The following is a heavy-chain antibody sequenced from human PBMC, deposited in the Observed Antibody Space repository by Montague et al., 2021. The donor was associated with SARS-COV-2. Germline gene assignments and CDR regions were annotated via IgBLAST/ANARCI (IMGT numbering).Heavy chain of an antibody. CDR3: ARDRRIVGALYYYYGMDV. Sequence: SLRLSCAASGFTVSSNYMSWVRQAPGKGLEWVSVIYSGGSTYYADFVKGRFTISRDNSKNTLYLQMNSLRAEDTAVYYCARDRRIVGALYYYYGMDVWGRGTTVTVSS. CDR1: GFTVSSNY. CDR2: IYSGGST. J-gene: IGHJ6*02. V-gene: IGHV3-53*01. D-gene: IGHD1-26*01.